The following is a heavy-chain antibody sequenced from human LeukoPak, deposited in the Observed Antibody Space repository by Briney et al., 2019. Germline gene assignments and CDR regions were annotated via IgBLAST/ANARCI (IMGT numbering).Heavy chain of an antibody. D-gene: IGHD3-16*02. CDR1: GLPLSIYT. V-gene: IGHV3-21*01. J-gene: IGHJ4*02. Sequence: GGPLRLSCAASGLPLSIYTMNWVRQAPRRGLAWVSSICSIFSYIYYADSVKGRFTISRDNAKNSLYLQMNSLRAEDTAVYYCARDRNYDYIWGSYRPDYFDYWGQGTLVTVSS. CDR3: ARDRNYDYIWGSYRPDYFDY. CDR2: ICSIFSYI.